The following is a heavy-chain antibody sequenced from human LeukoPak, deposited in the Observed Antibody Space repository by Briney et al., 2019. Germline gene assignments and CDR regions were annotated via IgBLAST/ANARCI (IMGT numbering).Heavy chain of an antibody. V-gene: IGHV3-30-3*01. CDR1: GFTFSNYA. Sequence: PGGSLRLSCAASGFTFSNYALHWVRQAPGKGLEWVAVISYDGSNKYYADSVKGRFTISRDNSENTLYLQTNSLRAEDTAVYYCVLTVVNAFDIWGQGTLVTVSS. CDR3: VLTVVNAFDI. J-gene: IGHJ3*02. D-gene: IGHD2-21*02. CDR2: ISYDGSNK.